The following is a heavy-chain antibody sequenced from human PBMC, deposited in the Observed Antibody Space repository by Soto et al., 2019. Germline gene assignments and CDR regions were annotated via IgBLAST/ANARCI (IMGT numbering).Heavy chain of an antibody. Sequence: SETLSLTCTVSGGSISSHYWSWIRQPPGQGLEWIGYIYYSGSTNYNPSLKSRVTISVDTSKNQFSLKLSSVTAADTAVYYCARSGVYDILTGYYTGFDYWGQGTLVTVSS. D-gene: IGHD3-9*01. CDR2: IYYSGST. CDR3: ARSGVYDILTGYYTGFDY. J-gene: IGHJ4*02. CDR1: GGSISSHY. V-gene: IGHV4-59*11.